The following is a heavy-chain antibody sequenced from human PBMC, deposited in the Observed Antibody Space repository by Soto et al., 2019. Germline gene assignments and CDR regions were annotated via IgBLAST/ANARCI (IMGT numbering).Heavy chain of an antibody. D-gene: IGHD5-18*01. CDR3: ARGADTAMGLYFDY. V-gene: IGHV4-39*01. CDR2: IYYSRST. Sequence: QLQLQESGPGLVKPSETLSLTCTVSGGSISSSSYYWGWIRQPPGKGLEWIGSIYYSRSTYYNPSLNSRVTISVDTSKNQFSLKLSSVTAADTAVYYCARGADTAMGLYFDYWGQGTLVTVSS. CDR1: GGSISSSSYY. J-gene: IGHJ4*02.